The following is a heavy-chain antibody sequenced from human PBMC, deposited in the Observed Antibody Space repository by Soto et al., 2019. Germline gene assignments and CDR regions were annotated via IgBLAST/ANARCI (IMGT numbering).Heavy chain of an antibody. CDR1: GGSISSGVYY. CDR3: ARDWTGYSYGYYYYYGMDV. D-gene: IGHD5-18*01. Sequence: SETLSLTCTVSGGSISSGVYYWSWIRQHPGKGLEWIGYIYYSGSTYYNPSLKSRVTISVDTSKNQFSLKLSSVTAADTAVYYCARDWTGYSYGYYYYYGMDVWGQGTTVTVSS. CDR2: IYYSGST. J-gene: IGHJ6*02. V-gene: IGHV4-31*03.